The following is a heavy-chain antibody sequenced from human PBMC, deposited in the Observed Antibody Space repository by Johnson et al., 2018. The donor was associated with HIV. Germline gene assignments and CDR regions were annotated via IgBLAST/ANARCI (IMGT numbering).Heavy chain of an antibody. Sequence: QVQLVESGGGVVQPGRSLRLSCAASGFTFSSYGMHWVRQAPGKGLEWVAVISYDGSNKYYADSVKGRFTTSRDNSKNTLYLQMNSQRAEDTAVYYCAKCGDADAFDIWGQGTMVTVAS. D-gene: IGHD3-10*01. V-gene: IGHV3-30*18. CDR2: ISYDGSNK. J-gene: IGHJ3*02. CDR3: AKCGDADAFDI. CDR1: GFTFSSYG.